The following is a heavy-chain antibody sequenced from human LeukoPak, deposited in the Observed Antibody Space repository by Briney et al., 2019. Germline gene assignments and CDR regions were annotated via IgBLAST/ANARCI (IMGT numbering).Heavy chain of an antibody. CDR3: ARDGRQYCGGDCYPA. Sequence: MPPQTLSLTCTVSGGSISSYYWSWIRQPAGKGLEWIGRIYTSGSTNYNPSLKSRVTMSVDTSKNQFSLKLSSVTAADTAVYYCARDGRQYCGGDCYPAWGQGTLVTVSS. CDR2: IYTSGST. CDR1: GGSISSYY. D-gene: IGHD2-21*01. J-gene: IGHJ4*02. V-gene: IGHV4-4*07.